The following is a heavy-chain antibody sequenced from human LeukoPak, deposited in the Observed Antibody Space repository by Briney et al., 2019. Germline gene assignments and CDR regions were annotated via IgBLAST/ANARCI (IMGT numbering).Heavy chain of an antibody. CDR3: ARAISGYYPLFDY. V-gene: IGHV4-59*06. J-gene: IGHJ4*02. D-gene: IGHD3-22*01. CDR1: GGSISSYY. CDR2: IYYSGST. Sequence: PSETLSLTCTVSGGSISSYYWSWIRQHPGKGLEWIGYIYYSGSTYYNPSLKSRVTISVDTSKNQFSLKLSSVTAADTAVYYCARAISGYYPLFDYWGQGTLVTVSS.